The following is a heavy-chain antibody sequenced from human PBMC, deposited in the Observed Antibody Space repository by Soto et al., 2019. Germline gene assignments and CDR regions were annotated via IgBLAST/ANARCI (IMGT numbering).Heavy chain of an antibody. V-gene: IGHV1-3*01. CDR2: INAGNGNT. D-gene: IGHD2-15*01. CDR3: ARDGGGGSNPPHPGSPLGLDY. Sequence: QVQLVQSGAEVKKPGASVKVSCKASGYTFTSYAMHWVRQAPGQRLEWMGWINAGNGNTKYSQKFQGRVTITRDTSASTAYMELSSLRSEDTAVYYCARDGGGGSNPPHPGSPLGLDYWGQGTLVTVSS. CDR1: GYTFTSYA. J-gene: IGHJ4*02.